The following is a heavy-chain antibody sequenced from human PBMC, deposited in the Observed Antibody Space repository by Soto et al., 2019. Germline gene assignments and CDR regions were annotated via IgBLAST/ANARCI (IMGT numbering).Heavy chain of an antibody. Sequence: SETLSLTCTVSGGSISTNSYYWGWIRQPPGKGLEWIGSIYYTGSTYYNPSLKSRVTIFVDTSKNQFSLKLNSVTAADTAVFYCARQVYGDFFYYFDYWGQGTLVTVSS. V-gene: IGHV4-39*01. CDR2: IYYTGST. CDR3: ARQVYGDFFYYFDY. D-gene: IGHD4-17*01. CDR1: GGSISTNSYY. J-gene: IGHJ4*02.